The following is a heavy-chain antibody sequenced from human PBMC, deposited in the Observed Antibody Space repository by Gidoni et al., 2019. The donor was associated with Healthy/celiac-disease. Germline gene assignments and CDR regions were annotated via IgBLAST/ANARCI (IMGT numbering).Heavy chain of an antibody. CDR1: GGSFSGYY. D-gene: IGHD3-10*01. CDR3: ARVPPRITMVRGTVFDI. Sequence: QMQLQQWGAGLLKPSETLSLTCAVYGGSFSGYYWRWIRQPPGKGLEWIGEINHSGSTNYNPSLKSRVTISVDTSKNQFFLKLSSVTAADTAVYYCARVPPRITMVRGTVFDIWGQGTMVTVSS. V-gene: IGHV4-34*01. J-gene: IGHJ3*02. CDR2: INHSGST.